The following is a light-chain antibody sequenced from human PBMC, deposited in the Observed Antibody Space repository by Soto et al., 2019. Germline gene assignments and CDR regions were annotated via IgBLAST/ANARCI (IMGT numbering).Light chain of an antibody. CDR1: SSDIGSYNY. CDR3: CTYAGSYLWV. Sequence: QSALPQPRSVSGSPGQSVTISCTGTSSDIGSYNYVSWYQQHPGKAPKLMIYDVSKRPSGVPDRFSGSKSGNTASLTISGLQTEDEADYYCCTYAGSYLWVFGGGTKLTV. J-gene: IGLJ3*02. V-gene: IGLV2-11*01. CDR2: DVS.